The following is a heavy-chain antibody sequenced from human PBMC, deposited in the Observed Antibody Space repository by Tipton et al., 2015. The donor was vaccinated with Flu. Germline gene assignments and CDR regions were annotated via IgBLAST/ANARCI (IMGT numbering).Heavy chain of an antibody. CDR2: INYSGGA. V-gene: IGHV4-39*07. D-gene: IGHD3-22*01. Sequence: TLSLTCSVSIGSFGINTFYWGWIRQPPGKGLEWIGTINYSGGANYNPSLESRVTISVDSSKKKFSLKLTSVTAADTAVYYCARDPAGYYDNSAYNIFDSWGQGALVTVSS. J-gene: IGHJ4*02. CDR3: ARDPAGYYDNSAYNIFDS. CDR1: IGSFGINTFY.